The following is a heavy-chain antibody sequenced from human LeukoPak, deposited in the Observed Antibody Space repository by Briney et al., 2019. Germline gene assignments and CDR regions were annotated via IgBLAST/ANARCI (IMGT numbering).Heavy chain of an antibody. Sequence: GGSLRLSCAASGFTFSNYWMSWVRQAPGKGLEWVANIKQDGIDKYYVDSVKGRFTVSRDNAKSSLYLQMNSLRVEDTAVYYCARQPFDYWGQGTVVIVSS. J-gene: IGHJ4*02. CDR2: IKQDGIDK. CDR1: GFTFSNYW. D-gene: IGHD1-14*01. V-gene: IGHV3-7*03. CDR3: ARQPFDY.